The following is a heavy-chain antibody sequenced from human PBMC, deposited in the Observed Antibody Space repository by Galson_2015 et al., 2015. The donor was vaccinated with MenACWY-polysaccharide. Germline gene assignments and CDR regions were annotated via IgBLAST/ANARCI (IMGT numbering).Heavy chain of an antibody. Sequence: SLRLSCAASGFTFSACTMSWIRQAPGKGLEWVTVISIDGRSTYYADPVKGRFTISRDNSKNTLFLQMNGLTAEDTAVYYCVKAHETSGWNRGPGYWGQGTLVTVSS. V-gene: IGHV3-23*01. CDR1: GFTFSACT. J-gene: IGHJ4*02. CDR3: VKAHETSGWNRGPGY. D-gene: IGHD6-19*01. CDR2: ISIDGRST.